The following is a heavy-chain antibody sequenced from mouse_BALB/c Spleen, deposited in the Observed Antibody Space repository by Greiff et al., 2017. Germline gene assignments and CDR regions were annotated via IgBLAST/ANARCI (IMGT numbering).Heavy chain of an antibody. CDR3: ARGYYYGSSPYYYAMDY. V-gene: IGHV1-14*01. Sequence: EVQLQESGPELVKPGASVKMSCKASGYTFTSYVMHWVKQKPGQGLEWIGYINPYNDGTKYNEKFKGKATLTSDKSSSTAYMELSSLTSEDSAVYYCARGYYYGSSPYYYAMDYWGQGTSVTVSS. CDR1: GYTFTSYV. J-gene: IGHJ4*01. D-gene: IGHD1-1*01. CDR2: INPYNDGT.